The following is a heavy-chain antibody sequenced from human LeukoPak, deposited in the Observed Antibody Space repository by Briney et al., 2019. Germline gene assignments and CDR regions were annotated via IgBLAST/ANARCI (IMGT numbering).Heavy chain of an antibody. D-gene: IGHD5-12*01. J-gene: IGHJ6*03. CDR2: ISYDGSNK. CDR1: GFTFSSYA. Sequence: GGSLRLSRAASGFTFSSYAMHWVRQAPGKGLEWVAVISYDGSNKYYADSVKGRFTISRDNSKNTLYLQMNSLRAEDTAVYYCVRSPTRVYYYMDVWGKGTTVTVSS. V-gene: IGHV3-30*01. CDR3: VRSPTRVYYYMDV.